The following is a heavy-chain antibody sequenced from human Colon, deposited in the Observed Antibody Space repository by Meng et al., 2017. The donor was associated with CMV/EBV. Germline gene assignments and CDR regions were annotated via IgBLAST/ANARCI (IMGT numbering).Heavy chain of an antibody. V-gene: IGHV4-59*01. CDR1: GGSISSYY. CDR3: ARVMESDAFDI. J-gene: IGHJ3*02. Sequence: SETLSLTCTVSGGSISSYYWSWIRQPPGKGLEWIGYIYYSGSTNYNPSLKSRVTISVGTSKNQFSLKLSSVTAADTAVYYCARVMESDAFDIWGQGTMVTVSS. D-gene: IGHD3-10*01. CDR2: IYYSGST.